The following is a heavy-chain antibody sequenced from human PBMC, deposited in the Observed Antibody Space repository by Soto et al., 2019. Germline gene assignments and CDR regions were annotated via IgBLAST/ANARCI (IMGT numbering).Heavy chain of an antibody. Sequence: QLQLQESGPGLVKPSETLSLSCTVPSNSISTGSVYSWGWVRQPPGKGLEFIGSIYYSGNTHKNPSLKSRVAISVDTSKNQVSLQLSSVTVADTAVYYCARLHSGPLWYFDLWGRGTLVSVSS. CDR3: ARLHSGPLWYFDL. V-gene: IGHV4-39*01. J-gene: IGHJ2*01. CDR1: SNSISTGSVYS. D-gene: IGHD2-15*01. CDR2: IYYSGNT.